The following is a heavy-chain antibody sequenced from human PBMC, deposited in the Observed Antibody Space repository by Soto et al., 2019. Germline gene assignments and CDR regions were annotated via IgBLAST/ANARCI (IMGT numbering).Heavy chain of an antibody. CDR2: ISGSGGST. CDR1: GFTFGSYA. Sequence: GGSLRLSCAASGFTFGSYAVRWVRQAPGKGLEWVSAISGSGGSTYYADSVKGRFTISRDNSKNTLYLQMNSLRAEDTAVYYCARRGSGSYYDYWGQGTLVTVSS. D-gene: IGHD1-26*01. CDR3: ARRGSGSYYDY. J-gene: IGHJ4*02. V-gene: IGHV3-23*01.